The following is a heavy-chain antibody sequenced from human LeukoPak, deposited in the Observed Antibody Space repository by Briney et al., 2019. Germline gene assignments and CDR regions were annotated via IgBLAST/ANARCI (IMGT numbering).Heavy chain of an antibody. CDR2: MNPNSGNT. V-gene: IGHV1-8*02. D-gene: IGHD1-26*01. CDR3: ARLASGRGIAFDY. J-gene: IGHJ4*02. Sequence: GASVKVSCKASGYTFTSYGINWVRQATGQGLEWMGWMNPNSGNTGYAQKFQGRVTMTTDTSTSTAYMELRSLRSDDTAVYYCARLASGRGIAFDYWGQGTLVTVSS. CDR1: GYTFTSYG.